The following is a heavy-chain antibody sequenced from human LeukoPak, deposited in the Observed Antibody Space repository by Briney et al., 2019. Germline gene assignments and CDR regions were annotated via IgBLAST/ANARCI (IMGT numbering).Heavy chain of an antibody. V-gene: IGHV3-33*01. J-gene: IGHJ4*02. Sequence: GGSLRLSCAASGFTFSSYGMHWVRQTPGKGLEWVAVIWSDGSNKYYADSVKGRFTISRDNAKNSLYLQMNSLRDEDTAVYYCARETPEYDWGQGTLVTVSS. CDR2: IWSDGSNK. D-gene: IGHD6-6*01. CDR3: ARETPEYD. CDR1: GFTFSSYG.